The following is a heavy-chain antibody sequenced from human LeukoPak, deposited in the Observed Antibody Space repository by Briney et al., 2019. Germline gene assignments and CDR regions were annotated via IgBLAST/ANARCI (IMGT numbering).Heavy chain of an antibody. D-gene: IGHD2/OR15-2a*01. CDR2: ISSSSSYI. V-gene: IGHV3-21*01. Sequence: GGSLRLSCAASGFTFSSYSMNWVRQAPGKGLEWVSSISSSSSYIYYADSVKGRFTISRDNAKNSLYLQMNRLRAEDTAVYYCARDLRIQILGYYYYGMDVWGQGTTVTVSS. CDR3: ARDLRIQILGYYYYGMDV. CDR1: GFTFSSYS. J-gene: IGHJ6*02.